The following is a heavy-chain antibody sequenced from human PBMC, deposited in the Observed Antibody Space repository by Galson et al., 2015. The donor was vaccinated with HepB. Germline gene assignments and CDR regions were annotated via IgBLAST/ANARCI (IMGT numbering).Heavy chain of an antibody. Sequence: SLRLSCAASGFTFSSYAMHWVRQAPGKGLEYVSAISSNGGSTYYADSVKGRFTISRDNSKNTLYLQMSSLRAEDTAVYYCVNRGFDWLGDFDYWGQGTLVTVSS. CDR3: VNRGFDWLGDFDY. V-gene: IGHV3-64D*06. J-gene: IGHJ4*02. CDR1: GFTFSSYA. CDR2: ISSNGGST. D-gene: IGHD3-9*01.